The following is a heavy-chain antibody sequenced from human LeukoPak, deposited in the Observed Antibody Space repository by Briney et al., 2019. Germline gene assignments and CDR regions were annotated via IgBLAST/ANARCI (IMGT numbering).Heavy chain of an antibody. CDR3: VRDRSYKFDY. Sequence: GSLRLSCEVSGFTFSNSWMHWVRQTPGKGLVWVSRIKSDGIDTLYTDSVKGRFTISRDNAKNTVYLQMNSLRVEDTAVYYCVRDRSYKFDYWGQGTLVTVSS. CDR1: GFTFSNSW. D-gene: IGHD1-26*01. CDR2: IKSDGIDT. V-gene: IGHV3-74*01. J-gene: IGHJ4*02.